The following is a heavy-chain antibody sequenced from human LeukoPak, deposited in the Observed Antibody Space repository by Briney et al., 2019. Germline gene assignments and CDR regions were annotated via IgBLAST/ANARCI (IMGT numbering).Heavy chain of an antibody. V-gene: IGHV1-2*02. Sequence: AASVKVSCKVSGHTLSELSMHWVRQAPGQGLEWMGWINPNSGGTNYAQKFQGRVTMTRDTSISTAYMELSRLRSDDTAVYYCARRITMVRGVIGWFDPWGQGTLVTVSS. CDR1: GHTLSELS. D-gene: IGHD3-10*01. CDR2: INPNSGGT. J-gene: IGHJ5*02. CDR3: ARRITMVRGVIGWFDP.